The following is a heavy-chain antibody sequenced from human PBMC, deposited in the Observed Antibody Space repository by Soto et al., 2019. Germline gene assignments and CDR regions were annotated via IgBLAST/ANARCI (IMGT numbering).Heavy chain of an antibody. CDR1: GDSISVSPYF. CDR2: ILYDGYA. D-gene: IGHD6-13*01. V-gene: IGHV4-39*01. Sequence: QLQLQESGPGLVKPSETLSLTCTVSGDSISVSPYFWGWIRQPPGKGLEWIACILYDGYAVYTPSLKSRACISVDTSKNQFSLKLTSVVAAATAVYFCARLQAAVPQYWGQGTLVIVSS. CDR3: ARLQAAVPQY. J-gene: IGHJ4*02.